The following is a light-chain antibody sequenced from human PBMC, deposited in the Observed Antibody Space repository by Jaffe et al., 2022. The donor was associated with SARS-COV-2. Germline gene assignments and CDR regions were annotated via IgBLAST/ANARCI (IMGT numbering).Light chain of an antibody. CDR3: QQYNRWPRGT. Sequence: EIVMTQSPATLSVSPGERATLSCRASQSVSSNLAWYQQKPGQTPRLLIYGASTRATGIPARFTGSGSGTEFTLTISSLQSEDSAFYYCQQYNRWPRGTFGQGTKVEI. CDR2: GAS. V-gene: IGKV3-15*01. J-gene: IGKJ2*01. CDR1: QSVSSN.